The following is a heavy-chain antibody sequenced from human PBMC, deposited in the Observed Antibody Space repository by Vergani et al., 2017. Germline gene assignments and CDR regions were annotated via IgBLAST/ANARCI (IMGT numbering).Heavy chain of an antibody. CDR1: GGSISSGYYW. CDR2: IYSSEII. CDR3: ATVATKPLYYFYSGLDV. D-gene: IGHD5-12*01. Sequence: QVHLQESGPGLVKPSQTLSLTCTVSGGSISSGYYWWSWIRQPAGKGLEWIGRIYSSEIIIYNPSLKSRVTISVDTSKDQFSLKLSSVTAADTAVYYCATVATKPLYYFYSGLDVWGQGTTVTVSS. V-gene: IGHV4-61*02. J-gene: IGHJ6*02.